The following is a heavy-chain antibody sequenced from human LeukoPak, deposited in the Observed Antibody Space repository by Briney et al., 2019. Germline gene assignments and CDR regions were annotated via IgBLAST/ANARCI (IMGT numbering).Heavy chain of an antibody. D-gene: IGHD2-15*01. CDR2: INPNSGGT. CDR3: ARDLGRYCSGGSCYGSWFDP. V-gene: IGHV1-2*02. J-gene: IGHJ5*02. CDR1: GYTFTGYY. Sequence: GASVKVSCKASGYTFTGYYMHWVRQAPGQGLEWMGWINPNSGGTNYAQKFQGRVTMTRDTSISTAYMELSRLRSDDTAVYYCARDLGRYCSGGSCYGSWFDPWGQGTLVTVSS.